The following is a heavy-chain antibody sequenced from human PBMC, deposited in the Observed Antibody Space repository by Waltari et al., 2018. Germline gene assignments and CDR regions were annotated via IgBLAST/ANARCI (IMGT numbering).Heavy chain of an antibody. CDR1: GGSISSYY. CDR2: IYYSGST. J-gene: IGHJ5*02. V-gene: IGHV4-59*01. Sequence: QVQLQESGPGLVKPSETLSLTCTVSGGSISSYYWSWLRQPPGRGLEWIGYIYYSGSTNYNPSLKSRVTISVDTSKNQFSLKLSSVTAADTAVYYCARDGIWVNGFDPWGQGTLVTVSS. CDR3: ARDGIWVNGFDP. D-gene: IGHD7-27*01.